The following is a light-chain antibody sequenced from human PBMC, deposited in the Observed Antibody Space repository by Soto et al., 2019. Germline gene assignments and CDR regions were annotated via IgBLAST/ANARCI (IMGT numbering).Light chain of an antibody. V-gene: IGLV2-14*01. CDR1: SSDVGGYNY. Sequence: QSVLTQPASVSGSPGQSITISCTGTSSDVGGYNYVSWYQQHPGKAPKLMIYEVSNRPSGVSNRFSGSKSGNTASLTISGLQAEDEADYYCSSYTISSTIIFGTGTKLTVL. J-gene: IGLJ1*01. CDR3: SSYTISSTII. CDR2: EVS.